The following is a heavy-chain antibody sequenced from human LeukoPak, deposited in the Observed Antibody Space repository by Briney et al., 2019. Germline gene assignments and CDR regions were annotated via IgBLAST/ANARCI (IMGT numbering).Heavy chain of an antibody. CDR1: GFTFSTYG. CDR2: ISYDGGNK. J-gene: IGHJ4*02. Sequence: PGGSLRLSCAASGFTFSTYGMHWVRQAPGKGLEWVAFISYDGGNKYYPDSVKGRFTISRDSSKNTLILQMNSLRTEDTAVYYCAKDARASADYGYHFDYWGQGTLVTVSS. CDR3: AKDARASADYGYHFDY. D-gene: IGHD4-17*01. V-gene: IGHV3-30*18.